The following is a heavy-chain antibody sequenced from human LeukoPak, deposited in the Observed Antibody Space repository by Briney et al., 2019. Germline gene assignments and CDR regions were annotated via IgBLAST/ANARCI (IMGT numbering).Heavy chain of an antibody. CDR1: GFTFSSYA. D-gene: IGHD1-26*01. J-gene: IGHJ3*02. V-gene: IGHV3-23*01. CDR3: AKDRRGGSYYAATLDI. Sequence: GGSLTLSCAASGFTFSSYAMSWVRQAPGKGLEWVSGISDSGDITYYADSVKGRFTISRDNSKNTLYVQMNSLRVEDTAVYFCAKDRRGGSYYAATLDIWGPGTMVTVCS. CDR2: ISDSGDIT.